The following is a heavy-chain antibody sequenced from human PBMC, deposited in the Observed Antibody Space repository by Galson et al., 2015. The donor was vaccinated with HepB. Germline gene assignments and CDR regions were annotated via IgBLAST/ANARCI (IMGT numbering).Heavy chain of an antibody. CDR1: GFTFSNYG. D-gene: IGHD2-21*02. V-gene: IGHV3-30*18. CDR2: ISYEGSNK. Sequence: SLRLSCAASGFTFSNYGMHWVRQAPGKGLEWVAVISYEGSNKYYADSVKGRFTISRDNSKNTLYLQMNSLRAEDTAVYYCAKDYTGDWGNWFDPWGQGTLVTVSS. J-gene: IGHJ5*02. CDR3: AKDYTGDWGNWFDP.